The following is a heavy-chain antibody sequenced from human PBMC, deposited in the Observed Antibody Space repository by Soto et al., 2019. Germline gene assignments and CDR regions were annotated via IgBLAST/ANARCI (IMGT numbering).Heavy chain of an antibody. CDR2: IIPIFGTA. D-gene: IGHD5-12*01. CDR3: ARAPFIVATSYYYYGMDV. CDR1: GGTFSSYA. Sequence: SVKVSCKASGGTFSSYAISWARQAPGQGLEWMGGIIPIFGTANYAQKSQGRATITADESTSTAYMELSSLRSEDTAVYYCARAPFIVATSYYYYGMDVWGQGTTVTVSS. J-gene: IGHJ6*02. V-gene: IGHV1-69*13.